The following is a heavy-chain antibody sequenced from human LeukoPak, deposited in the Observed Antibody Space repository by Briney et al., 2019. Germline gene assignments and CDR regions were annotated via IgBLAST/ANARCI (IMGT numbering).Heavy chain of an antibody. D-gene: IGHD2-8*01. CDR3: ARLAYCSNDVCYSNYYYSMDV. Sequence: GASLKISCKGSGYTFSSYWIGWVRQMPRKGLEWMGIIYPDDSDTRYSPSFQGQVTISADKSISTAYLQWSSLKASDTAMYYCARLAYCSNDVCYSNYYYSMDVWGKGTTVTVSS. J-gene: IGHJ6*03. CDR1: GYTFSSYW. CDR2: IYPDDSDT. V-gene: IGHV5-51*01.